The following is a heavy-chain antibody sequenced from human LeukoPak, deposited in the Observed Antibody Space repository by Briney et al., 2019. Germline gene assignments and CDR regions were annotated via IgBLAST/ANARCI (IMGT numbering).Heavy chain of an antibody. V-gene: IGHV1-2*02. CDR2: INPNSGDT. CDR3: ARDTSIRDIVYYYYYMDV. CDR1: GYTFTYYY. J-gene: IGHJ6*03. Sequence: GASVKVSCKASGYTFTYYYMHWVRQAPGQGLERMGWINPNSGDTNYAQKFQDRVTMTRDTSISTAYMELRRLRSDDTAVYYCARDTSIRDIVYYYYYMDVWGKGTTVTVSS. D-gene: IGHD3-16*02.